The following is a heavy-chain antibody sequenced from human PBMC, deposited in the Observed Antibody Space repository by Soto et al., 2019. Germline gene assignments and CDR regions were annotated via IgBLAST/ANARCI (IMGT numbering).Heavy chain of an antibody. V-gene: IGHV3-15*01. D-gene: IGHD3-9*01. CDR1: GFPFSNAW. J-gene: IGHJ4*02. CDR3: TADQLRYFDSIDY. CDR2: IKSKTDGGTT. Sequence: GGSLRLSCAASGFPFSNAWMSWVRQAPGKGLEWVGRIKSKTDGGTTDYAAPVKGRFTISRDDSKNTLYLQMNSLKTEDTAVYYCTADQLRYFDSIDYWGQGTLVTVSS.